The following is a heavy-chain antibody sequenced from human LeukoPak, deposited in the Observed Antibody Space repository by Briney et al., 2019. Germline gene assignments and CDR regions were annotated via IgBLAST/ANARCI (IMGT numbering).Heavy chain of an antibody. CDR3: AKSGDAGAEYFQH. Sequence: PGGSLRLSCAASGFTFSSYGMHWVRQAPGKGLEWVAGISYDGSNKYYADSVKGRFTISRDNSKNTLYLQMNSLRAEDKAVYYCAKSGDAGAEYFQHWGQGTLVTVSS. J-gene: IGHJ1*01. D-gene: IGHD4-17*01. V-gene: IGHV3-30*18. CDR1: GFTFSSYG. CDR2: ISYDGSNK.